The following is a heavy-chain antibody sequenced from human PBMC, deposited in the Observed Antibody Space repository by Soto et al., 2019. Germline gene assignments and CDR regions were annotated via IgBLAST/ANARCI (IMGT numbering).Heavy chain of an antibody. CDR2: TRNKANSYTT. CDR1: GFTFSDHY. CDR3: ARGYCSNGVCYRYIDL. Sequence: GSLRLSCAASGFTFSDHYMDWVRQAPGKGLEWVGRTRNKANSYTTEYAASVKGRFTISRDDSKNSLYLQMNSLKTEDTAVYYCARGYCSNGVCYRYIDLWGRGTRVTVSS. D-gene: IGHD2-8*01. V-gene: IGHV3-72*01. J-gene: IGHJ2*01.